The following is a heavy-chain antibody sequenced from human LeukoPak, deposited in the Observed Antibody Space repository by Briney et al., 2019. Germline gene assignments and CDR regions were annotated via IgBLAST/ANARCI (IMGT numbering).Heavy chain of an antibody. CDR2: ISWNSGSI. CDR3: ASAQSYSSSSGDY. D-gene: IGHD6-13*01. J-gene: IGHJ4*02. V-gene: IGHV3-9*01. Sequence: PGGSLRLSCAASGFTFDDYAMHWVRQAPGKGLEWVSGISWNSGSIGYADSVKGRFTISRDNAKNSLYLQMNSLRAEDTALYYCASAQSYSSSSGDYWGRGTLVTVSS. CDR1: GFTFDDYA.